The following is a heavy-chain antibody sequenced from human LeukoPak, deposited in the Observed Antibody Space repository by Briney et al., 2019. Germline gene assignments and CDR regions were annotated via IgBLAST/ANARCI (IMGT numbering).Heavy chain of an antibody. J-gene: IGHJ4*02. CDR1: GGTFSSYA. V-gene: IGHV1-69*13. CDR2: IIPIFGTA. D-gene: IGHD2-2*01. Sequence: SVKLSRKASGGTFSSYAISWVRQVHGRVIEWDGWIIPIFGTAKYEQKFQGRVTINADESTRTAYMERRSLRSEDTAVYYGARHGTVPAAITWDYYCDYRGQG. CDR3: ARHGTVPAAITWDYYCDY.